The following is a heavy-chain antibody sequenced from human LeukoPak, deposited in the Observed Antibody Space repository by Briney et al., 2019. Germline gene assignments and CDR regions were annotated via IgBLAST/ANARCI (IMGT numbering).Heavy chain of an antibody. CDR1: GYTFTGYY. D-gene: IGHD1-20*01. J-gene: IGHJ4*02. CDR3: ARDPAPLTARIDY. Sequence: ASVKVSCKASGYTFTGYYMHWVRQAPGQGLEWMGWINPNSGGTNYAQKFQGRVTMTRDTSISTAYMELSRLRSDDTAVYYCARDPAPLTARIDYWGQGTLVTVSS. CDR2: INPNSGGT. V-gene: IGHV1-2*02.